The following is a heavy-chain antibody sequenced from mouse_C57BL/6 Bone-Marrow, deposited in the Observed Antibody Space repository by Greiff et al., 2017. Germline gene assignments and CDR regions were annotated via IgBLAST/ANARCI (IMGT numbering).Heavy chain of an antibody. J-gene: IGHJ2*01. Sequence: VQLQQSGPELVKPGASVKISCKASGYAFSSSWMNWVKQRPGKGLEWIGRIYPGDGDTNYNGKFKGKATLTADKSSCTAYMQLSSLTSEDSAVYFCAKLYGNYGFDYWGQGTTLTVSS. CDR3: AKLYGNYGFDY. D-gene: IGHD2-1*01. CDR2: IYPGDGDT. V-gene: IGHV1-82*01. CDR1: GYAFSSSW.